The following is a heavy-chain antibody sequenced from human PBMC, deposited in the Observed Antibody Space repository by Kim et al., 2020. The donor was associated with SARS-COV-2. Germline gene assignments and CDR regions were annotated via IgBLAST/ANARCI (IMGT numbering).Heavy chain of an antibody. J-gene: IGHJ5*02. Sequence: NPSLKSRVTISVDTSKNQFSLKLSSVTAADTAVYYCASSLMEGNYNWFDPWGQGTLVTVSS. CDR3: ASSLMEGNYNWFDP. V-gene: IGHV4-39*01. D-gene: IGHD3-3*01.